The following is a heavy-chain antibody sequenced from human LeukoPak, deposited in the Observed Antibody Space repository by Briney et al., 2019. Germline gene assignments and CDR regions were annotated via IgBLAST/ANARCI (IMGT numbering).Heavy chain of an antibody. CDR2: IIPIFGIA. D-gene: IGHD3-10*01. V-gene: IGHV1-69*04. Sequence: GSSVKVSCKASGGTFSSYAISWVRQAPGQGLEGMGRIIPIFGIANYAQKFQGRVTITADKSTSTAYMELSSLRSEDTAVYYCARDPYYYGSGSPLNDWYFDLWGRGTLVTVSS. CDR1: GGTFSSYA. CDR3: ARDPYYYGSGSPLNDWYFDL. J-gene: IGHJ2*01.